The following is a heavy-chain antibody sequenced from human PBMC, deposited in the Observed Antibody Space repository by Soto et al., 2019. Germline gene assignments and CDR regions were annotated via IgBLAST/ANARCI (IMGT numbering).Heavy chain of an antibody. V-gene: IGHV1-24*01. D-gene: IGHD3-22*01. CDR3: GRAGYYYESSGYYLGDY. CDR2: SNPEDGET. CDR1: GYTLTETS. J-gene: IGHJ4*02. Sequence: ASVKVSCKVSGYTLTETSIHWVRQAPGIGLEWMGGSNPEDGETIYAQKLQGRVIMTEDTSTDTAYMELSSLRSEDTAVYYCGRAGYYYESSGYYLGDYWGQGTLVTVSS.